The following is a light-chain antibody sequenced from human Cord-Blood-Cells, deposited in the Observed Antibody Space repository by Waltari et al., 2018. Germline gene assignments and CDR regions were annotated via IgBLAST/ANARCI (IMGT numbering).Light chain of an antibody. Sequence: QSALTQPPSVSGSPGQSLTISCTGTSSDVGGYNYVSWHQQHPGKAPKLMIYDVSNRPSGVSNRFSGSKSGNTASLTISGLQAEDEADYYCSSYTSSSTYWVFGGGTKLTVL. CDR1: SSDVGGYNY. CDR2: DVS. CDR3: SSYTSSSTYWV. J-gene: IGLJ3*02. V-gene: IGLV2-14*03.